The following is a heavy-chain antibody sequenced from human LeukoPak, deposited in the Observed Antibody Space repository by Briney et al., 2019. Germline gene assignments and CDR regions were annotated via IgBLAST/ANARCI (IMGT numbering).Heavy chain of an antibody. Sequence: GASVKVSCKASGYTFTSYYMHWVRQAPGQGLEWMGWINPNSGGTNYAQKFQGRVTMTRDTSISTAYMELSRLRSDDTAVYYCARDDRLVGDPYYFDYWGQGTLVTVSS. CDR2: INPNSGGT. D-gene: IGHD2-8*02. CDR1: GYTFTSYY. J-gene: IGHJ4*02. V-gene: IGHV1-2*02. CDR3: ARDDRLVGDPYYFDY.